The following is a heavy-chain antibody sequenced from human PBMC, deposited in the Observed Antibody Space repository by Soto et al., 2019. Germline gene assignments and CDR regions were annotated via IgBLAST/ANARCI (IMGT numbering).Heavy chain of an antibody. D-gene: IGHD3-10*01. J-gene: IGHJ5*02. CDR2: INAGNGNT. CDR3: ARDPSPLLWFGELYWFDP. V-gene: IGHV1-3*01. CDR1: GYTFTSYA. Sequence: ASVKVSCKASGYTFTSYAMHWVRQAPGQRLEWMGWINAGNGNTKYSQKLQGRVTITRDTSASTAYMELSSLRSEDTAVYYCARDPSPLLWFGELYWFDPWGQGTLVTVSS.